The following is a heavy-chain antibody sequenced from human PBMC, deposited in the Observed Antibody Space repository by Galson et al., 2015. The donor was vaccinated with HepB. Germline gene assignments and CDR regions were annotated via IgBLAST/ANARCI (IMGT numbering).Heavy chain of an antibody. CDR3: ARGALIVVVDANPNNWFDP. Sequence: SVKVSCKASGYTFSSYCITWVRQAPGQGLEWMGWSSAYNHYTNYAQKLQGRVTMTTDTSTSTAYMELRSLRSDDTAVYYCARGALIVVVDANPNNWFDPWGQGTLVTVSS. CDR1: GYTFSSYC. J-gene: IGHJ5*02. V-gene: IGHV1-18*01. D-gene: IGHD2-15*01. CDR2: SSAYNHYT.